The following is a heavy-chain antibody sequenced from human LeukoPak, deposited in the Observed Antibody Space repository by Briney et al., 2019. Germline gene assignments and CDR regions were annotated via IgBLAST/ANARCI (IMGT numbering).Heavy chain of an antibody. CDR1: GFTFTNYP. CDR3: ARSRLRWSWEMYYFDY. CDR2: ISYDGSNK. J-gene: IGHJ4*02. D-gene: IGHD4-23*01. V-gene: IGHV3-30*04. Sequence: GGSLRLSCSASGFTFTNYPMHWVRQAPGKGLEWVAVISYDGSNKYYADSVKGRFTISRDNSKNTLYLQMNSLRAEDTAVYYCARSRLRWSWEMYYFDYWGQGTLVTVSS.